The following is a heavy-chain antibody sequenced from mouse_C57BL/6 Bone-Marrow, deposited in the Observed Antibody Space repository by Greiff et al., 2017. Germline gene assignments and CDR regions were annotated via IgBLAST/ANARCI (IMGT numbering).Heavy chain of an antibody. D-gene: IGHD2-3*01. V-gene: IGHV2-9-1*01. CDR3: ARSYDGYLSYYAMDY. Sequence: VQVVESGPGLVAPSQSLSITCTVSGFSLTSYAISWVRQPPGKGLEWLGVIWTGGGTNYNSALKSRLSISKDNSKSQVFLKMNSLQTDDTARYYCARSYDGYLSYYAMDYWGQGTSVTVAS. J-gene: IGHJ4*01. CDR2: IWTGGGT. CDR1: GFSLTSYA.